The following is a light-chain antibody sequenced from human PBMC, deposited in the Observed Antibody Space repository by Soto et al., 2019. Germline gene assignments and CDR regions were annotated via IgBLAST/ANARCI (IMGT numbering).Light chain of an antibody. V-gene: IGLV2-14*01. Sequence: QSALTQPACVSGSPGQSVTISCPGTSSDVGGYNYVSWYQQHPGKAPKLMIYDVSNRPSGVSNRFSGSKSGNTASLTISGLQAESEHDYYRSSYTSSSRFGPGSKVTV. J-gene: IGLJ1*01. CDR2: DVS. CDR3: SSYTSSSR. CDR1: SSDVGGYNY.